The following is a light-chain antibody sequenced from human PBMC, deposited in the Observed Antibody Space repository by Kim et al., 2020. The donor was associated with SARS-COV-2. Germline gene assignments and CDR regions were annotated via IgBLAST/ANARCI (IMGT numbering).Light chain of an antibody. CDR2: GKN. CDR3: NSRDSSVNHLRV. Sequence: GQTVRITCQGDSLRSYYASWYQQKPGQAPVLVIYGKNNRPSGIPDRFSGSSSGNTASLTITGAQAEDEADYYCNSRDSSVNHLRVFGTGTKVTV. CDR1: SLRSYY. V-gene: IGLV3-19*01. J-gene: IGLJ1*01.